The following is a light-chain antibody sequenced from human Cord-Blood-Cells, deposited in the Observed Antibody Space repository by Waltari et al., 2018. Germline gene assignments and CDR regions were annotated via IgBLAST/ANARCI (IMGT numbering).Light chain of an antibody. CDR1: SSDVGGYNY. CDR2: EVS. V-gene: IGLV2-14*01. Sequence: QSALTQPASVSGSPGQSITISCTGTSSDVGGYNYVSWYQQHPGKAPKLMIYEVSNRPSGVSNRLSCSKSGNTASLTISGLQAEDEADYYCSSYTSSSTLEVFGGGTKLTVL. J-gene: IGLJ3*02. CDR3: SSYTSSSTLEV.